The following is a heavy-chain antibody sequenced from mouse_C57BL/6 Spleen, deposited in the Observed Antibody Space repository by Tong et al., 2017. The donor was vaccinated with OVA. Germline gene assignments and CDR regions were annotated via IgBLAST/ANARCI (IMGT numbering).Heavy chain of an antibody. Sequence: EVQLQESGGGLVKPGGSLKLSCAASGFTFSDYGMHWVRQAPEKGLEWVAYISSGSSTIYYADTVKGRFTISRDNAKNTLFLQMTSLRSEDTAMYYCARPPYYDYDEYYFDYWGQGTTLTVSS. J-gene: IGHJ2*01. V-gene: IGHV5-17*01. D-gene: IGHD2-4*01. CDR3: ARPPYYDYDEYYFDY. CDR1: GFTFSDYG. CDR2: ISSGSSTI.